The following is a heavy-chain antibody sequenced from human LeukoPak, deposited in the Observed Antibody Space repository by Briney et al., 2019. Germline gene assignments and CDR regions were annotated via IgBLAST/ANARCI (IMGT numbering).Heavy chain of an antibody. V-gene: IGHV3-43D*04. CDR2: TSWDGRAV. CDR3: VRGLDS. Sequence: GGSLRLSCAPSGFNFTDHAMHWVRQAPGKGLEWVCFTSWDGRAVDYASSVKGRFTISRDNAKKTLYLQMNSLRDEDTAVYYCVRGLDSWGLGTLVTVSS. D-gene: IGHD3-16*01. CDR1: GFNFTDHA. J-gene: IGHJ5*01.